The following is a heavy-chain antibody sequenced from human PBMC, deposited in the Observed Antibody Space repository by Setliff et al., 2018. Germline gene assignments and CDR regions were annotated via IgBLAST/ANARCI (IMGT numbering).Heavy chain of an antibody. J-gene: IGHJ6*03. CDR2: LNPNISAT. D-gene: IGHD2-15*01. CDR1: GYTFINYD. V-gene: IGHV1-8*01. CDR3: ARVRDCSGGICHRGFHHYMDV. Sequence: GASVKVSCKASGYTFINYDINWVRQATGQGLEWMGWLNPNISATFYAPKFQGRVTMTRDTSTSTFYMELSSLRSEDAAVYYCARVRDCSGGICHRGFHHYMDVWGKGTTVTVSS.